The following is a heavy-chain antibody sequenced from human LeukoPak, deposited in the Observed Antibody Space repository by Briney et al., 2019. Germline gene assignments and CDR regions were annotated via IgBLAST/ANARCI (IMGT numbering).Heavy chain of an antibody. D-gene: IGHD6-13*01. CDR3: AKDWPSEWQQLPDYDAVDI. Sequence: PGRSLRLSCAPSGFTFTSYAISWVRQAPGKGLEWGSTVSDSGGGTYYAHSVKGRFTISRDNSKNTLYLQLNSLRADDTAVYYCAKDWPSEWQQLPDYDAVDIWGQGTMVSVSS. CDR1: GFTFTSYA. J-gene: IGHJ3*02. V-gene: IGHV3-23*01. CDR2: VSDSGGGT.